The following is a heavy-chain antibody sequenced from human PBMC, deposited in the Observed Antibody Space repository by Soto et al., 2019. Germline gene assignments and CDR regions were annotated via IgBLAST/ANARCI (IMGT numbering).Heavy chain of an antibody. V-gene: IGHV3-30-3*01. Sequence: QVQLVESGGGVVQPGRSLRLSCAASGFTFSSYAMHWVRQAPGKGLEWVAVISYDGSNKYYADSVKGRFTISRDNSKNTLYLQMNSLRAEDTAVYYCARGDSSRWYPPFDYWGQGTLVTVSS. CDR3: ARGDSSRWYPPFDY. CDR2: ISYDGSNK. J-gene: IGHJ4*02. D-gene: IGHD6-13*01. CDR1: GFTFSSYA.